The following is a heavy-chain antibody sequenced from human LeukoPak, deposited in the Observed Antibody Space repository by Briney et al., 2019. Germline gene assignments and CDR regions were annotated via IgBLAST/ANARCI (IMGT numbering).Heavy chain of an antibody. Sequence: ASVKVPCKASGYTFTDSYMHWVRQAPGQGLEWMGWISAYNGNTNYAQKLQGRVTMTTDTSTSTAYMELRSLRSDDTAVYYCARGLSIAADNPNFDYWGQGTLVTVSS. J-gene: IGHJ4*02. CDR3: ARGLSIAADNPNFDY. D-gene: IGHD6-13*01. CDR1: GYTFTDSY. CDR2: ISAYNGNT. V-gene: IGHV1-18*04.